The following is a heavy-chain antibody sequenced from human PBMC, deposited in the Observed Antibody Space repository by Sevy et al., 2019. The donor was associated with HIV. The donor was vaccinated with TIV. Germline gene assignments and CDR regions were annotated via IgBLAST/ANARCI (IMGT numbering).Heavy chain of an antibody. J-gene: IGHJ4*02. CDR1: GFTFGSYW. V-gene: IGHV3-7*01. D-gene: IGHD6-6*01. CDR2: IKEDGSGR. CDR3: ARLYSSSSGRGLDN. Sequence: GGSLRLSCAASGFTFGSYWMTWVRQAPGKGLEWVANIKEDGSGRFYVHSVRGRFTVSRDNAKKTLYLQMNILRGEDTALYYCARLYSSSSGRGLDNWGQGALVTVSS.